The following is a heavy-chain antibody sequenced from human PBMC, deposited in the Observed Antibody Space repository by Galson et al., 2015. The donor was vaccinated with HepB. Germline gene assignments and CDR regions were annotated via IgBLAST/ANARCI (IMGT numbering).Heavy chain of an antibody. V-gene: IGHV5-51*01. CDR1: GYSFTSYW. D-gene: IGHD5-18*01. Sequence: QSGAEVKKPGESLKISCKGSGYSFTSYWIGWVRQMPGKGLEWMGIIYPGDSDTRYSTSFQGQVTISADKSISTAYLQWSSLKASDTAMYYCARLTYTAMARDWYFDLWGRGTLVTVSS. CDR3: ARLTYTAMARDWYFDL. CDR2: IYPGDSDT. J-gene: IGHJ2*01.